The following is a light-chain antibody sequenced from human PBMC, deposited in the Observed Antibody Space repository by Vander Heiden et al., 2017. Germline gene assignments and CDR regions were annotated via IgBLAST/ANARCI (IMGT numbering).Light chain of an antibody. CDR1: QSISSY. CDR3: QQSYSTLRT. CDR2: AAS. Sequence: QMTQSPSSLSASVGDRVTITCRAGQSISSYLNWYQQKPGKAPKLLIYAASSWQSGVPSRFSGSGSGTDFTLTISSLQPEDFATYYCQQSYSTLRTFGQGTKVEIK. J-gene: IGKJ1*01. V-gene: IGKV1-39*01.